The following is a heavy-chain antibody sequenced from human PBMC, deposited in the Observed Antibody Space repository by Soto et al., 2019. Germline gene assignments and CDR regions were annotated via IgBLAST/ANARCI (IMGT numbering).Heavy chain of an antibody. D-gene: IGHD2-2*01. CDR1: GYSFTSYW. CDR2: IFPSDSYT. Sequence: GESLKISCKGSGYSFTSYWISWVRQMPGKGLERMGRIFPSDSYTNYSPSFQGHVTISADKSISTAYLQWSSLKASDTAMYYCASSPRGYCSSTSCRELGNYYGMDVWGQGTTVTVSS. J-gene: IGHJ6*02. CDR3: ASSPRGYCSSTSCRELGNYYGMDV. V-gene: IGHV5-10-1*01.